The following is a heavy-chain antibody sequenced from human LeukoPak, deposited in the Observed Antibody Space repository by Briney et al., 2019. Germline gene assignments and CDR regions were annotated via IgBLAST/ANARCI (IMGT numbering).Heavy chain of an antibody. Sequence: GASVKVSCKVSGYTLTELSMHWVRQAPGKGLEWMGGFDPEDGETIYAQKFQGRVTMTEDTSTDTAYMELSSLRSEDTAVYYCARGGKLAAAAREVPWGQGTLVTVSS. J-gene: IGHJ5*02. CDR1: GYTLTELS. D-gene: IGHD6-13*01. CDR3: ARGGKLAAAAREVP. CDR2: FDPEDGET. V-gene: IGHV1-24*01.